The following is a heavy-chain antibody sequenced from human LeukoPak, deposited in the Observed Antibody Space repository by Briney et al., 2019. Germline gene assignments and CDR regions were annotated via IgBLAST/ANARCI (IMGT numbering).Heavy chain of an antibody. D-gene: IGHD1-1*01. CDR1: GYTFTGYS. Sequence: GASVKVSCKASGYTFTGYSLHWVRQAPGQGLEWMGWINPNSGATNYAQKFQGRVTMTRDTSISTAYMELSGLRSDDTAVFSCARSRSSTTGPFDYGGQGTLVTVSS. CDR3: ARSRSSTTGPFDY. J-gene: IGHJ4*02. V-gene: IGHV1-2*02. CDR2: INPNSGAT.